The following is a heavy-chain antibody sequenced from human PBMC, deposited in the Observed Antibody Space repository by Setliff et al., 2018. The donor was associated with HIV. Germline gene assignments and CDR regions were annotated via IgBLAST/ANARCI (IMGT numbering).Heavy chain of an antibody. Sequence: ASVKVSCKASGYTFSEYAIHWVRQAPGQRLEWMGRIDTDNGYRRYSPKLQGRVTITKDTSANTAYMELRGLRSEDTAVYYCAKWCAAAGCYPAIYHFDSWGQGTLVTVSS. D-gene: IGHD2-2*01. J-gene: IGHJ4*02. CDR1: GYTFSEYA. CDR3: AKWCAAAGCYPAIYHFDS. V-gene: IGHV1-3*04. CDR2: IDTDNGYR.